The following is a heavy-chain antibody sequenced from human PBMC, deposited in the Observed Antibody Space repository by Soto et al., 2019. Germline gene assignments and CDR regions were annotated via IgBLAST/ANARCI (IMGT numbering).Heavy chain of an antibody. Sequence: ASVKVSCKASGYTFTGYYMHWVRQAPGQGLEWMGWINPNSGGTNYAQKFQGRVTMTRDTSISTAYMELSRLRSDDTAVYYCARTYCSSTSCYSYYGMDVWGQGTTGTVS. D-gene: IGHD2-2*02. CDR1: GYTFTGYY. CDR3: ARTYCSSTSCYSYYGMDV. V-gene: IGHV1-2*02. J-gene: IGHJ6*02. CDR2: INPNSGGT.